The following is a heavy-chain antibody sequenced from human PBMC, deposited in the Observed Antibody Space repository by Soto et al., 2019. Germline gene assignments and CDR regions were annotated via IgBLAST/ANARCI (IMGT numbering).Heavy chain of an antibody. CDR2: IYTSGST. J-gene: IGHJ5*02. D-gene: IGHD3-3*01. CDR3: ASEVVWGYYVGNWFDP. CDR1: GGSISSYY. Sequence: SETLSLTCTVSGGSISSYYWSWIRQPAGKGLEWIGRIYTSGSTNYNPSLKSRVTMSVDTSKNQFSLKLSSVTAADTAVYYCASEVVWGYYVGNWFDPWGPGTLVTVSS. V-gene: IGHV4-4*07.